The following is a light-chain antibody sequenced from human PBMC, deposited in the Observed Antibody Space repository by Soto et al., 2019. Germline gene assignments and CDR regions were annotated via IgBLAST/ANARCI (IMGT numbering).Light chain of an antibody. Sequence: EIVLTQSPGTLSLSPGERATLSCRASQSVSSSYLAWYQQKPGQAPRLLIYGASSRATGIPDRFSGSGSGTDFTLTISRREPEDFAVYYCQQYGSSPLTFGGGTKVELK. CDR3: QQYGSSPLT. CDR1: QSVSSSY. CDR2: GAS. V-gene: IGKV3-20*01. J-gene: IGKJ4*01.